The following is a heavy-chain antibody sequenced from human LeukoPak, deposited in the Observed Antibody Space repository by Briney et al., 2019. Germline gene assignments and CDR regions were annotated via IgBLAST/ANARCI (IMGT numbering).Heavy chain of an antibody. J-gene: IGHJ3*01. Sequence: GGSLRLSCATSGFTFSGSAIHWVRQASGKGLEWVGRIRSKANSYATTDVASVKGRFSISRDDSKNMLYLQMNSLKTEDTAVYHCATYNRKDAFDFWGRGTMVTVSS. CDR3: ATYNRKDAFDF. D-gene: IGHD1-1*01. CDR1: GFTFSGSA. V-gene: IGHV3-73*01. CDR2: IRSKANSYAT.